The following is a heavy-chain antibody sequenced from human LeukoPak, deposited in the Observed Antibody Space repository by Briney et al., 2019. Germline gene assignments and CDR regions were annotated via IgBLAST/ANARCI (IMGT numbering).Heavy chain of an antibody. CDR1: GYSLTELA. D-gene: IGHD2-21*01. J-gene: IGHJ4*02. CDR3: ASVSAWQPLIHFRFDT. V-gene: IGHV1-24*01. CDR2: FDPEDGET. Sequence: APVKVSCKISGYSLTELAMHWVRLAPGKGLEWVGGFDPEDGETIYAQMFQGRVIMTEDTSAGVAYMELKRLRSEDSAIYYCASVSAWQPLIHFRFDTWGQGTLVTVSS.